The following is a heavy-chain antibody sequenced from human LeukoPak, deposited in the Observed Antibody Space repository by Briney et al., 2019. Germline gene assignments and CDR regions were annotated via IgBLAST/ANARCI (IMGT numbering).Heavy chain of an antibody. D-gene: IGHD6-13*01. CDR2: IIPIFGIA. Sequence: SVKVSCKASGGTFSSYAISWVRQAPGQGLEWMGRIIPIFGIANYAQKFQGRVTITADKSTSTAYMELSSLRSEDTAVYYCARSLRQQLGSFDYWGQGTLVTVSS. V-gene: IGHV1-69*04. CDR1: GGTFSSYA. J-gene: IGHJ4*02. CDR3: ARSLRQQLGSFDY.